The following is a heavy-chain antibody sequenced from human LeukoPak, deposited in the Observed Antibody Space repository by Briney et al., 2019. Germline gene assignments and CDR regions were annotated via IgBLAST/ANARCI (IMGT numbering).Heavy chain of an antibody. CDR2: ITGNGAST. CDR3: ATARGVFDI. J-gene: IGHJ3*02. Sequence: GGSLRLSCAASGFTFSTYAMYWVRQAPGKGLEFVSAITGNGASTFYANSVKGRFTISRDNSKNTLYLQMNNLRAEDTAVYYCATARGVFDIWGQGTMVTVSS. D-gene: IGHD2-15*01. CDR1: GFTFSTYA. V-gene: IGHV3-64*01.